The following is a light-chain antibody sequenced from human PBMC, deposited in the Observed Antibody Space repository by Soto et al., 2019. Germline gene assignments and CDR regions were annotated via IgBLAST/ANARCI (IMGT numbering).Light chain of an antibody. CDR1: QSVSSNY. J-gene: IGKJ1*01. V-gene: IGKV3-20*01. Sequence: EIVLTQSPGTLSLSPGERATLSCRASQSVSSNYLAWYRRKPGQAPRLLIYGASKRATDIPGRFSGSGSGTDFTLTITRLEPEDFAVYYCQQYGSSPPTFGPGTRVEIK. CDR3: QQYGSSPPT. CDR2: GAS.